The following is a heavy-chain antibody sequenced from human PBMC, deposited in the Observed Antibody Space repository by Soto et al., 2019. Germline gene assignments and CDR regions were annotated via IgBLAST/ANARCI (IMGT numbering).Heavy chain of an antibody. CDR3: TTDPVRFLELPPFGRFDY. Sequence: GGSLRLSCAASGFTFSNAWMSWVRQAPGKGLEWVGRIKSKTDGGTTGYAAPVKGRFTISRDDSKNTLYLQMNSLKTEDTAVYYCTTDPVRFLELPPFGRFDYWGQGTLVTVSS. D-gene: IGHD3-3*01. CDR1: GFTFSNAW. CDR2: IKSKTDGGTT. V-gene: IGHV3-15*01. J-gene: IGHJ4*02.